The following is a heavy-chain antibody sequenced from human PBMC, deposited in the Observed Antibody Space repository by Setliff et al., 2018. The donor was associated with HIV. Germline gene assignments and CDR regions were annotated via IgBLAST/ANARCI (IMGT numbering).Heavy chain of an antibody. CDR2: IWYDGSNE. J-gene: IGHJ6*03. Sequence: PGGSLRLSCAASGFTFHSYGMHWVRQAPGKGLEWVAVIWYDGSNEYYADSLKGRFTISRDNFKNTLYLQMNSLRAEDTAVYYCAKDGLVVPTAIAYMDVWGKGTTVTVSS. CDR3: AKDGLVVPTAIAYMDV. D-gene: IGHD2-2*02. V-gene: IGHV3-33*06. CDR1: GFTFHSYG.